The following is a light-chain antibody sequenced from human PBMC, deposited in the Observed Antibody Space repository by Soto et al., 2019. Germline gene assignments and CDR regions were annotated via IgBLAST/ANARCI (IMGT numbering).Light chain of an antibody. CDR3: QQYNNCPPIT. J-gene: IGKJ5*01. Sequence: EIIMTQSPATLSVSPGERATLSCRASQSVSNNLAWYQQKPGQAPRLLIYYASTRATGIPARFSGSGSGTEFTLTIRSLQSEDFALSYCQQYNNCPPITFGQGTRLEVK. CDR2: YAS. V-gene: IGKV3-15*01. CDR1: QSVSNN.